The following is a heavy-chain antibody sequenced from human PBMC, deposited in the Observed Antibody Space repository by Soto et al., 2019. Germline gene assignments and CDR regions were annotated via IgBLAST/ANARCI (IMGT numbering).Heavy chain of an antibody. D-gene: IGHD1-26*01. V-gene: IGHV4-31*03. CDR2: IYYSGST. J-gene: IGHJ4*02. CDR3: ARGPPTIHEFFVDY. Sequence: SQTLSLTCTVSGGSISSGGYYWSWIRQHPGKGLEWIGYIYYSGSTYYNPSLKSRVTISVDTSKNQFSLKLSSVTAADTAVYYCARGPPTIHEFFVDYWGQGTLVTVSS. CDR1: GGSISSGGYY.